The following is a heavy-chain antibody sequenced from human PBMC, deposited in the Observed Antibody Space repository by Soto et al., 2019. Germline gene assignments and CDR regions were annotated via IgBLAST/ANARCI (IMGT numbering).Heavy chain of an antibody. D-gene: IGHD3-3*01. V-gene: IGHV3-23*01. Sequence: PGGSLRLSCAASGFTFSSYAMSWVRQAPGKGLEWVSAISGSGGSTYYADSVKGRFTISRDNSKNTLYLQMNSLRAEDTAVYYCAKGVGVTIFGVVKFGRRFDPWGQGTLVTVSS. CDR1: GFTFSSYA. CDR3: AKGVGVTIFGVVKFGRRFDP. CDR2: ISGSGGST. J-gene: IGHJ5*02.